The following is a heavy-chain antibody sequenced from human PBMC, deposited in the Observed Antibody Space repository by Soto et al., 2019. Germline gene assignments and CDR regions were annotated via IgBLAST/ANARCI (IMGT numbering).Heavy chain of an antibody. CDR2: ISYDGSNK. D-gene: IGHD1-26*01. J-gene: IGHJ6*02. CDR3: ARHRSNSIYYFYGVDV. CDR1: GFTFSSYA. Sequence: LRLSCAASGFTFSSYAMHWVRQAPGKGLEWVAVISYDGSNKYYADSVKGRFTISRDNPKNTLYLQMNSLRAEDTAVYYCARHRSNSIYYFYGVDVWGQGTTVTVSS. V-gene: IGHV3-30-3*01.